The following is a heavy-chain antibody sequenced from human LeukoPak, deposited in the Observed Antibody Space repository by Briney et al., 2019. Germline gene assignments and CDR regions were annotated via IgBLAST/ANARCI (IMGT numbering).Heavy chain of an antibody. CDR2: ISGSGGST. Sequence: PGGSLRLSCADSGFTFSTYWMSWVRQAPGKGLEWVSLISGSGGSTYYADSVKGRSTISRDNGKNTLSLQMNSLRAEDTALYYCAKERLTTTTFDSWGRGTLVTVSS. CDR3: AKERLTTTTFDS. V-gene: IGHV3-23*01. CDR1: GFTFSTYW. D-gene: IGHD4-11*01. J-gene: IGHJ4*02.